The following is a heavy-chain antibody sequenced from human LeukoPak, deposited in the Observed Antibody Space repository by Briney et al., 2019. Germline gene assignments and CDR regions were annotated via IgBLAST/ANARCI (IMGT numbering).Heavy chain of an antibody. CDR3: ARALTVTTPDY. CDR1: GYTFTSYY. Sequence: ASVKVSCKASGYTFTSYYMHWVRQAPGQGLEWMGIINPSGGSTSYAQKFQGRVTMTRDMSTSTVYMELSSLRSEDTAVYYCARALTVTTPDYWGQGTLVTVSS. V-gene: IGHV1-46*01. D-gene: IGHD4-17*01. J-gene: IGHJ4*02. CDR2: INPSGGST.